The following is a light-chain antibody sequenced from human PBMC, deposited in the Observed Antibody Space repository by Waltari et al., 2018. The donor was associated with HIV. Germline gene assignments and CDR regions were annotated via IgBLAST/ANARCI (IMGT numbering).Light chain of an antibody. CDR2: WAS. J-gene: IGKJ2*01. V-gene: IGKV4-1*01. CDR1: QSVLYSSNNKNY. CDR3: QQYFSTPNT. Sequence: DIVMTQSPDSLAVSLGERATINCKSSQSVLYSSNNKNYLAWYQQKPRQPPKLLIYWASTRESGVPDRFSSSGSATDFTLTITSLQAEDVAVYYCQQYFSTPNTFGQGTKLEIK.